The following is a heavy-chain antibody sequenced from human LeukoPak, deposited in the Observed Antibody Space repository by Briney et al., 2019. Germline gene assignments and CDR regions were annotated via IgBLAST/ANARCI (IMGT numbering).Heavy chain of an antibody. Sequence: SETLSLTCTVSGGSIGTYYWNWIRQPPGKGLEWLGYIYYSGSTSYNPSLKSRVTISVDMSKNQFSLKLSSVTAADTAVYYCARPRATGQGIFDLWGQGAMVTVSS. V-gene: IGHV4-59*01. D-gene: IGHD5-12*01. J-gene: IGHJ3*01. CDR3: ARPRATGQGIFDL. CDR2: IYYSGST. CDR1: GGSIGTYY.